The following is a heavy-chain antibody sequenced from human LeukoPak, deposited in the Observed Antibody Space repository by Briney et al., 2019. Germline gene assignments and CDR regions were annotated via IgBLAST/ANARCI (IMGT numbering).Heavy chain of an antibody. D-gene: IGHD5-18*01. CDR1: GGTFNTYA. CDR3: ARFPVRGYTYGSVIHHMDV. Sequence: ASVKVSCKASGGTFNTYAITWVRQAPGRGLEWMGRIIPILDVADSAQRFQGRVTITADRSTSTVYMELNSLRPEDTAIYYCARFPVRGYTYGSVIHHMDVWGQGTTVIVSS. J-gene: IGHJ6*02. V-gene: IGHV1-69*04. CDR2: IIPILDVA.